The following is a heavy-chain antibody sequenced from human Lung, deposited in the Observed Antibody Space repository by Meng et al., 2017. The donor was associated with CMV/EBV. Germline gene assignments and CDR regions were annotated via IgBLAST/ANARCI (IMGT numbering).Heavy chain of an antibody. CDR1: GFTFSSYT. CDR3: ARGFGEPSMDV. V-gene: IGHV3-48*04. D-gene: IGHD3-16*01. CDR2: ISSSGSTI. J-gene: IGHJ6*02. Sequence: ESXKISCAASGFTFSSYTMNWVRQAPGKGLEWVSYISSSGSTIYYADSVKGRFTISRDNAKNSLYVQMNSLRAEDTAVYYCARGFGEPSMDVWGQGTTVTVSS.